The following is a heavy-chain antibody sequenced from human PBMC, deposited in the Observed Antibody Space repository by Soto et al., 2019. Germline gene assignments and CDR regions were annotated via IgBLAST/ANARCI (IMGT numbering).Heavy chain of an antibody. Sequence: WGSLPLSCTASGFNVTKFAMSWVRQAPGKGLDWVSLLSGTADSTHYADSVKGRFTISRDDSKATLYLQMTGLRAEDTAVYYCAKDNGNYGSGTFAHWGPGTMVTVSS. D-gene: IGHD3-16*01. V-gene: IGHV3-23*01. J-gene: IGHJ4*02. CDR2: LSGTADST. CDR1: GFNVTKFA. CDR3: AKDNGNYGSGTFAH.